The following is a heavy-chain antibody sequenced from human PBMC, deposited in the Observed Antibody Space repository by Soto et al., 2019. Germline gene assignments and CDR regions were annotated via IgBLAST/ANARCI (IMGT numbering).Heavy chain of an antibody. CDR1: GYTFTSYD. CDR2: MNPNSGNT. CDR3: ARTLYADTVNF. V-gene: IGHV1-8*01. Sequence: QVQLVQSGAEVKKPGASVKVSCKASGYTFTSYDINWVRQATGQGLEWMGWMNPNSGNTGYAQKFQGRVTMTRNTSITTAYTALTSLRSEDTAVYYCARTLYADTVNFWGQGALVSV. J-gene: IGHJ4*02. D-gene: IGHD4-17*01.